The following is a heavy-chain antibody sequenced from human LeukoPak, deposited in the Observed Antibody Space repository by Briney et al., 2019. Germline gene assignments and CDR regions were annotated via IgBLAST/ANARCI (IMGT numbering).Heavy chain of an antibody. V-gene: IGHV4-4*07. J-gene: IGHJ5*02. CDR2: IYTRGNT. CDR3: AREEGNWFDP. Sequence: SETLSLTCSVSGVSISSFYWSWIRQPTGKGLEWIGYIYTRGNTNSNPSLRHRVTISADTSGNHVSLKLTTVTAADTAVYYCAREEGNWFDPWGQGILVTVSS. CDR1: GVSISSFY.